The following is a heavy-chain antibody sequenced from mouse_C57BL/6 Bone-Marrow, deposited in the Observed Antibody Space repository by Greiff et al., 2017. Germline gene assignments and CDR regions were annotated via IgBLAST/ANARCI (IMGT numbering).Heavy chain of an antibody. CDR1: GYTFSDYY. CDR3: ARGWLLGYFDV. CDR2: ISNEGGST. J-gene: IGHJ1*03. V-gene: IGHV5-12*01. Sequence: LKESGGGLVQPGGSLKLSCAASGYTFSDYYMYWVRQTPEKRLSWVAYISNEGGSTYSPDTVKVRFTMSRDNAKNTLYRQMSRLKSADTAMYYCARGWLLGYFDVWGTGTTVTVSS. D-gene: IGHD2-3*01.